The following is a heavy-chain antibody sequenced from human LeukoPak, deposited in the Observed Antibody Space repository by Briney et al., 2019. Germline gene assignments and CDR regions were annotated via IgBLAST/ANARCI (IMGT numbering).Heavy chain of an antibody. Sequence: EWIGYIYYSGSTYYNPSLKSRVTISVDTSKNQFSLKLSSVTAADTAVYYCARDLGELLFDYWGQGTLVTVSS. V-gene: IGHV4-31*02. CDR3: ARDLGELLFDY. D-gene: IGHD3-10*01. CDR2: IYYSGST. J-gene: IGHJ4*02.